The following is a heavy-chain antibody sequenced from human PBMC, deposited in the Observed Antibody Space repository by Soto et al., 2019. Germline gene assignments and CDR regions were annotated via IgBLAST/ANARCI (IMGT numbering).Heavy chain of an antibody. J-gene: IGHJ4*02. CDR3: AHRRDGGEGH. CDR1: GFSLSTSGVG. CDR2: IYWDDDK. V-gene: IGHV2-5*02. Sequence: QITLKESGPTLVKPTQTLTLTCTFSGFSLSTSGVGVGWIRQPPGKALEWLALIYWDDDKRDSPSLKSRLTITKDTSKIQVVLTMTNMDPVDTASYFCAHRRDGGEGHWGQGTLVTVSS. D-gene: IGHD3-16*01.